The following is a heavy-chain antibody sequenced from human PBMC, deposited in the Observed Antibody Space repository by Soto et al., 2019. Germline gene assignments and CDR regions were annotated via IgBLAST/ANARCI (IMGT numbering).Heavy chain of an antibody. D-gene: IGHD2-8*01. V-gene: IGHV3-30-3*01. J-gene: IGHJ3*02. Sequence: GGSLRLSCAASGFTFSSYAMHWVRQAPGKGLEWVAVISYDGSNKYYADSVKGRFTISRDNSKNTLYLQMNSLRAEDTAVYYCARVGPCCTNVGRNLYAFDIWGQGTMVTVSS. CDR2: ISYDGSNK. CDR1: GFTFSSYA. CDR3: ARVGPCCTNVGRNLYAFDI.